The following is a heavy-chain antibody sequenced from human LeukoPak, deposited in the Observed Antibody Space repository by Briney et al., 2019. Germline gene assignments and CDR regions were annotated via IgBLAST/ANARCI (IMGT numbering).Heavy chain of an antibody. Sequence: PSETLSLTCTVSGGSISSYYWSWIRQPPGKGLEWIGYIYYSGSTNYNPSLKSRVTISVDTSKNQFSLKLNSVTAADTAVYYCARDQTAMRSFDLWGRGTLVTVSS. CDR1: GGSISSYY. D-gene: IGHD5-18*01. CDR3: ARDQTAMRSFDL. V-gene: IGHV4-59*01. CDR2: IYYSGST. J-gene: IGHJ2*01.